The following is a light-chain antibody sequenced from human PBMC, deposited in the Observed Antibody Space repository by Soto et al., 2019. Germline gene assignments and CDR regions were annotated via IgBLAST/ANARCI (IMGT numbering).Light chain of an antibody. CDR1: SGHSSYA. J-gene: IGLJ1*01. CDR3: QTWGTGIHV. CDR2: LNSDGSH. V-gene: IGLV4-69*01. Sequence: QLVLTQSPSASASLGASVKFTCTLSSGHSSYAIAWHQQQPEKGPRYLMKLNSDGSHSKGDGIPDRFSGSSSGAERYLTISSLQSEDEADYYCQTWGTGIHVFCTGTKVTVL.